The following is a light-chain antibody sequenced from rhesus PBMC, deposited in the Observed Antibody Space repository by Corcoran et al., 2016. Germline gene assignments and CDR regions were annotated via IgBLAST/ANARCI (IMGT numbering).Light chain of an antibody. CDR1: SSDIGGYNY. CDR3: SSYAGSNTFI. CDR2: EVS. Sequence: QAALSQPRSVSGSPGQSVTISCTGTSSDIGGYNYVSWYQQHPGTAPKLMIYEVSKRPSVVSDRFSGSKSGNTASLTIPGLQAEDEADYYCSSYAGSNTFIFGAGTRLTVL. J-gene: IGLJ1*01. V-gene: IGLV2-32*02.